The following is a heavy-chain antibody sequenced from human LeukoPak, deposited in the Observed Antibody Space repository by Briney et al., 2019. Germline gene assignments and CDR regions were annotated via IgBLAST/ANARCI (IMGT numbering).Heavy chain of an antibody. Sequence: GAYLRLYCAASGFTFSSYAMSWVRQAPGKGLEWVSAISGSGGSTYYADSVKGRFTISRDNSKNTLYLQMNSLRAEDTAVYYCANLFHYVFWSGTDYWGQGTLVTVSS. D-gene: IGHD3-3*01. CDR3: ANLFHYVFWSGTDY. J-gene: IGHJ4*02. CDR2: ISGSGGST. V-gene: IGHV3-23*01. CDR1: GFTFSSYA.